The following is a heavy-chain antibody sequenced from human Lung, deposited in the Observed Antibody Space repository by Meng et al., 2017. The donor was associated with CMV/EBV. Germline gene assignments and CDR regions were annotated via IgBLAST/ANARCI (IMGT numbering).Heavy chain of an antibody. CDR2: VYYSGTT. CDR1: GGSIGSSGYY. D-gene: IGHD6-19*01. V-gene: IGHV4-39*07. J-gene: IGHJ4*01. Sequence: SCTVSGGSIGSSGYYWGWIRQPPGKGLEWIGAVYYSGTTYYNPSLKSRITISVDTSKNQFSLKLYSVTAADTAVYYCARDRNPAVAGTGLDYWGHGTXVTVSS. CDR3: ARDRNPAVAGTGLDY.